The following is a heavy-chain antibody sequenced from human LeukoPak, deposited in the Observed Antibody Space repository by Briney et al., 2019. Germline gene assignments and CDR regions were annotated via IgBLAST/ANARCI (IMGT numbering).Heavy chain of an antibody. D-gene: IGHD6-19*01. CDR2: INTDGTVT. J-gene: IGHJ4*02. Sequence: GGSLRLSCAASGFTFSKYWMFWVRHAPGKGLESVSRINTDGTVTTYADSVKGRFTVSTDNTDNTMFLQMNSVRDEDTAVYYCATKQWLAPPPDSWGQGTPVTVSS. CDR3: ATKQWLAPPPDS. CDR1: GFTFSKYW. V-gene: IGHV3-74*01.